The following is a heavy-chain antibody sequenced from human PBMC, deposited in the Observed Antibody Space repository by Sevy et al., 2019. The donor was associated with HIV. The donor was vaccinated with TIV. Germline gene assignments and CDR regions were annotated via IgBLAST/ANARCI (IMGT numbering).Heavy chain of an antibody. V-gene: IGHV3-7*04. Sequence: GGSLRLSCAASGFILSSYWMHWVSQAPGKGLEWVANIKQDESEKYYVASVKGRFTISRDNAKNSVYLQMNSLRPEDTAIYYCARGNSGSFDYWGQGTLVTVSS. CDR2: IKQDESEK. J-gene: IGHJ4*02. D-gene: IGHD3-22*01. CDR3: ARGNSGSFDY. CDR1: GFILSSYW.